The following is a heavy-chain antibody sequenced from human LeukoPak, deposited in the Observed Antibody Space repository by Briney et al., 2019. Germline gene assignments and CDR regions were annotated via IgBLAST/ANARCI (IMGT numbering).Heavy chain of an antibody. CDR3: ATEYDNLDDYFDY. Sequence: GGSLRLSCAASGFTFSSYAMSWVRQAPGKGLEWVSAISGSGGSTYYADSVKGRFSISRDKSKNTLYLQMNSLRPEDTAVYYCATEYDNLDDYFDYWGQGTLVIVSS. CDR2: ISGSGGST. D-gene: IGHD1-1*01. CDR1: GFTFSSYA. V-gene: IGHV3-23*01. J-gene: IGHJ4*02.